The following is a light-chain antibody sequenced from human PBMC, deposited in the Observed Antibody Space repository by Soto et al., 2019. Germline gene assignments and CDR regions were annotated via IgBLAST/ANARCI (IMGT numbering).Light chain of an antibody. V-gene: IGKV1-39*01. Sequence: DIQMTQSPSSLSASVGDRVTITCRASQTINSYLNWYQKKPGQAPKLLIYAASSLQSGVPSRFSGSGSGTDFTLSISSLQPEDFATYYCQQTYSTSITFGQGTRLEIK. CDR2: AAS. J-gene: IGKJ5*01. CDR1: QTINSY. CDR3: QQTYSTSIT.